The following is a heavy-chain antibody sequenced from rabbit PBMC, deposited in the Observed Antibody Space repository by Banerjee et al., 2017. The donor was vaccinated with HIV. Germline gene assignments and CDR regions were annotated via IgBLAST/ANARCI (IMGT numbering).Heavy chain of an antibody. D-gene: IGHD7-1*01. CDR3: ARTGYTGYGFDL. CDR1: GIDFSSYYY. V-gene: IGHV1S45*01. CDR2: IYTGSGTT. Sequence: QEQLVESGGDLVKPGASLTLTCTASGIDFSSYYYMCWVRQAPGKGLEWIGCIYTGSGTTYYASWAKGRFTISKASSTAVTLQMTSLTAADTATYFCARTGYTGYGFDLWGPGTLVTVS. J-gene: IGHJ4*01.